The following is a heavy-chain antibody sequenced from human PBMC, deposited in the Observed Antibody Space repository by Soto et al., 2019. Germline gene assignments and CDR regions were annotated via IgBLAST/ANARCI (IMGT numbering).Heavy chain of an antibody. Sequence: SVKVSCKDSGGTFSSYTISWVRQAPGQGLEWMGRVIPILGIANYAQKFQGRVTITADKSTSTAYMELSSLRSEDTAVYYCAGELRGADAFDIWGQGTMVTVSS. CDR2: VIPILGIA. CDR1: GGTFSSYT. J-gene: IGHJ3*02. V-gene: IGHV1-69*02. CDR3: AGELRGADAFDI. D-gene: IGHD1-26*01.